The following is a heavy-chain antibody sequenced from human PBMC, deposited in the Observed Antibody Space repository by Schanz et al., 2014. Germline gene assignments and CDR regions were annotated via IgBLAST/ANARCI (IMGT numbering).Heavy chain of an antibody. V-gene: IGHV3-48*01. CDR1: GFTFSSYS. CDR3: ARVKYCTITRCYRTETEGIYYMDV. D-gene: IGHD2-2*01. Sequence: EVQLVESGGGLVQPGGSLRLSCAASGFTFSSYSMNWVRQAPGKGLEWVSYISSASSTINYADSVKGRFTISRDNAKNSLFLQMNSLRAEDTAVYYCARVKYCTITRCYRTETEGIYYMDVWGQGTMVTVSS. J-gene: IGHJ3*01. CDR2: ISSASSTI.